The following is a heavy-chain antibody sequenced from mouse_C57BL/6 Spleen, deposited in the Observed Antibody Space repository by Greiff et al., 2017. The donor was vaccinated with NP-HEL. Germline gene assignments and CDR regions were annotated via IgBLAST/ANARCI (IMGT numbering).Heavy chain of an antibody. V-gene: IGHV5-17*01. Sequence: EVKLVESGGGLVKPGGSLKLSCAASGFTFSDYGMHWVRQAPEKGLEWVAYISSGSSTIYYADTVKGRFTISRDNAKNTLFLQMTSLRSEDTAMYYCARDYGSLYAVDYWGQGTSVTVSS. CDR2: ISSGSSTI. CDR3: ARDYGSLYAVDY. CDR1: GFTFSDYG. J-gene: IGHJ4*01. D-gene: IGHD1-1*01.